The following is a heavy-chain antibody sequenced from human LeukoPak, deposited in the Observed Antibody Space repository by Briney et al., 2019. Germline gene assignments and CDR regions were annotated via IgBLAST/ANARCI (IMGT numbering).Heavy chain of an antibody. Sequence: ASVKVSCKASGGTFSSYAISWVRQAPGQGLEWMGGIIPIFGTANYAQKFQGRVTITADKSTTTAYMELSSLRSEDTAVYYCARSGCSSTSCYFRYNWFDPWGQGTLVTVSS. J-gene: IGHJ5*02. CDR3: ARSGCSSTSCYFRYNWFDP. V-gene: IGHV1-69*06. CDR1: GGTFSSYA. D-gene: IGHD2-2*01. CDR2: IIPIFGTA.